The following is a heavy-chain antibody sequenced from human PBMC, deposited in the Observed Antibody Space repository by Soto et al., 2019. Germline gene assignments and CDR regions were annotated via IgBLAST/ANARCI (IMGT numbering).Heavy chain of an antibody. CDR3: ARPEAGITGSYYYYGMDV. CDR1: GGSISSSSYY. J-gene: IGHJ6*02. V-gene: IGHV4-39*01. Sequence: QLQLQESGPGLVKPSETLSLTCTVSGGSISSSSYYWGWIRQPPGKGLEWIGSIYYSGSTYYNPSLKSRVTISVDTSKNQFSLKLSSVTAADTAVYYCARPEAGITGSYYYYGMDVWGQGTTVTVSS. D-gene: IGHD1-20*01. CDR2: IYYSGST.